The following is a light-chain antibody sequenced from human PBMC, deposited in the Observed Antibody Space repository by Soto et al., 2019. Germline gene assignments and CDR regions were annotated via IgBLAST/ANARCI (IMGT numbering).Light chain of an antibody. V-gene: IGKV1-17*01. Sequence: DIQMTQSPSSLSASVGDRVTITCRASQGIRKDLGWYQQKPGKAPKGLIFAASSFQSGVPSRFSGSGSGTEFTLTISSLQPEDSATYYCLQHNSYPWTFGQGTKVEIK. CDR1: QGIRKD. J-gene: IGKJ1*01. CDR2: AAS. CDR3: LQHNSYPWT.